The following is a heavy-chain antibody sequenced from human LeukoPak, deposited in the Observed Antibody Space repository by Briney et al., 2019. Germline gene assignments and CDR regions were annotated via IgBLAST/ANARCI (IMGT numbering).Heavy chain of an antibody. CDR1: GGSISSAGYY. CDR2: IYYTGRT. J-gene: IGHJ4*02. V-gene: IGHV4-31*03. CDR3: ASAPLGNSFGYMAY. Sequence: SETLSLTCTVSGGSISSAGYYWNWIRQHPTEGLEWIGHIYYTGRTTYNPSVKSRVTISADTSKNQFSLKLNSVTAADTTVYFCASAPLGNSFGYMAYWGQGALVTVSS. D-gene: IGHD5-18*01.